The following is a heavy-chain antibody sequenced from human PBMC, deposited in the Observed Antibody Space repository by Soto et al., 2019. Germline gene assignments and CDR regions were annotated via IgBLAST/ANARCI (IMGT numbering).Heavy chain of an antibody. V-gene: IGHV3-23*01. CDR2: VSPSGDST. J-gene: IGHJ4*02. D-gene: IGHD6-19*01. Sequence: GGSLRLSCEASGFIFSTYSMTWVRQVPGKGLEWVAAVSPSGDSTYYADSLKGRLTISRDNSKNTLYLQMNSLRAEDTAVYYCAKRYSSGWYVFDYWGQGTLVTVSS. CDR1: GFIFSTYS. CDR3: AKRYSSGWYVFDY.